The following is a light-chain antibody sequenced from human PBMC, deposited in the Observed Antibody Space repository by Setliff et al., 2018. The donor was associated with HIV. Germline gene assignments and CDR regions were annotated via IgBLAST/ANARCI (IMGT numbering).Light chain of an antibody. V-gene: IGLV2-11*01. CDR3: CSYAGSNTLQV. J-gene: IGLJ3*02. CDR1: SSDVGGYNY. Sequence: SALTQPRSVSGSPGQSVTISCTGTSSDVGGYNYVSWYQQHPGKAPKLMIYDVSKRPSGVPDRFSGSKSGNTASLTISGLQAEDEADYHCCSYAGSNTLQVFGGGTKVTVL. CDR2: DVS.